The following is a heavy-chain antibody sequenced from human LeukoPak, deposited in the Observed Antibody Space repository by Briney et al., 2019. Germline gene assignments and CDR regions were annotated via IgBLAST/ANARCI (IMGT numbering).Heavy chain of an antibody. CDR3: ARGKGHHSHCGGDCYSVGAFDY. J-gene: IGHJ4*02. D-gene: IGHD2-21*02. CDR2: INHSGSS. V-gene: IGHV4-34*01. CDR1: VASFTAYY. Sequence: WETLSPTCAVYVASFTAYYSAWIRQPPGKGLEWMGEINHSGSSNYNPSLKSRVTTSVVTSKNQSSLTVSSVTAPYTAVYYCARGKGHHSHCGGDCYSVGAFDYWGQGTLVTVSS.